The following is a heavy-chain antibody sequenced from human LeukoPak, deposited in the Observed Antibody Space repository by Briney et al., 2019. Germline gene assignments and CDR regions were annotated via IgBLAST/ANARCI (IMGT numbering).Heavy chain of an antibody. Sequence: SETLSLTCAVYGGSFSGYYWSWVRQPPGKGLEWIGEINHSGSTSYNPSLKSRVTISVDTSKNQFSLKLSSVTAADTAVYYCARELVPYDAFDIWGQGTMVTVSS. CDR2: INHSGST. CDR1: GGSFSGYY. V-gene: IGHV4-34*01. CDR3: ARELVPYDAFDI. D-gene: IGHD6-13*01. J-gene: IGHJ3*02.